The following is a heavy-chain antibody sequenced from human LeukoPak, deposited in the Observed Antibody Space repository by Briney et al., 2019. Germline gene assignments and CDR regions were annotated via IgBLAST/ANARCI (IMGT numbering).Heavy chain of an antibody. J-gene: IGHJ3*02. CDR2: TSFDGSDK. Sequence: GGSLRLSCAAFGFTFSSYAMHWVRQAPGKGLEWVSVTSFDGSDKYYADSVKGRFTISRDNAKNSLYLQMNSLRAEDTAVYYCARDLVVGATPRNAFDIWGQGTMVTVSS. CDR1: GFTFSSYA. CDR3: ARDLVVGATPRNAFDI. V-gene: IGHV3-30-3*01. D-gene: IGHD1-26*01.